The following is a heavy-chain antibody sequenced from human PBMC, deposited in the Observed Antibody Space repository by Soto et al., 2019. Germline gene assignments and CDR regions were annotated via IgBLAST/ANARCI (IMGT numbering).Heavy chain of an antibody. CDR2: IYYSGST. J-gene: IGHJ4*02. CDR1: GGSISSYY. CDR3: ARDTRGRVGGWLNFDY. V-gene: IGHV4-59*01. D-gene: IGHD3-22*01. Sequence: QVQLQESGPGLVKPSETLSLTCTVSGGSISSYYWSWIRQPPGKGLEWIGYIYYSGSTNYNPSLKSRVTISVDTSKNQFALKLSSVTAADTAVYYCARDTRGRVGGWLNFDYWGQGTLVTVSS.